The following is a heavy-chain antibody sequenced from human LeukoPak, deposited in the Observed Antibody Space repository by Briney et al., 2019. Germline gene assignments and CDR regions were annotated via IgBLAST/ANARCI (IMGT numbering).Heavy chain of an antibody. CDR2: INSDGSST. D-gene: IGHD3-10*01. Sequence: GGSLRLSCAASGFTFSSYWMHWVRQAPEKGLVWVSRINSDGSSTSYADSVKGRFTISRDNAKNTLYLQMNSLRAEDTAVYYCARGVFYYGSGKRVDDYWGQGTLVTVSS. CDR3: ARGVFYYGSGKRVDDY. V-gene: IGHV3-74*01. CDR1: GFTFSSYW. J-gene: IGHJ4*02.